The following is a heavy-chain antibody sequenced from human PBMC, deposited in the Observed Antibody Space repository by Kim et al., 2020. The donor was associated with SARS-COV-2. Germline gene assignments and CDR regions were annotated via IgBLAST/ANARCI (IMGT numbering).Heavy chain of an antibody. CDR1: GDSISSSFSYY. J-gene: IGHJ5*02. Sequence: SETLSLTCTVSGDSISSSFSYYWAWIRQPPGKGLEYIGNIYYTGRTYYDPSVKSRVTISADTSKNQFSLQVASVTAADTAMYFCARVTYYDLENLGPSFDPWGPGTLVTVSS. V-gene: IGHV4-39*01. D-gene: IGHD3-22*01. CDR3: ARVTYYDLENLGPSFDP. CDR2: IYYTGRT.